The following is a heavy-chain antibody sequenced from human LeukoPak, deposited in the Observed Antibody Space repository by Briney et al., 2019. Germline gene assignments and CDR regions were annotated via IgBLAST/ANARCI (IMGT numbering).Heavy chain of an antibody. CDR2: IYYSGST. CDR3: ARSVGYCSSTSCYTSSNWFDP. Sequence: SETLSLTCTVSGGSISSGGYYWSWIRQHPGKGLEWIGYIYYSGSTYYNPSLKSRVTISVDTSKNQFPLKLSSVTAADTAVYYCARSVGYCSSTSCYTSSNWFDPWGQGTLVTVSS. D-gene: IGHD2-2*02. CDR1: GGSISSGGYY. V-gene: IGHV4-31*03. J-gene: IGHJ5*02.